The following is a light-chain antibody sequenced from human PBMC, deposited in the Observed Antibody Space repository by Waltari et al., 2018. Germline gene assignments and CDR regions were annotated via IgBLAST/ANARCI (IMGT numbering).Light chain of an antibody. CDR3: QQYGTSPPLT. J-gene: IGKJ4*01. CDR2: GSS. V-gene: IGKV3-20*01. CDR1: QSVSSSY. Sequence: EIVLTQSPGTLSLSPGERATLSCRASQSVSSSYLAWYQHKPGQAPRLVIYGSSSRAAGIPDRFSVSGSGTDFTLTISRLEPEDFAVYCCQQYGTSPPLTFGGGTKVEIK.